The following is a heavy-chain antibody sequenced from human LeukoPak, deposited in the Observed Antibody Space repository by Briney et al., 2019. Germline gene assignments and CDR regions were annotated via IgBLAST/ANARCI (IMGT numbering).Heavy chain of an antibody. CDR1: GFTFSGYY. J-gene: IGHJ4*02. Sequence: GGSLRLSCAASGFTFSGYYMSWIRQAPGKGLEWVSYISSSGSTIYYADSVKGRFTISRDNAKNSLYLQMNSLRAEDTAVYYCARGSPCYYDSSGPGPFDYWGQGTLVTVSS. CDR3: ARGSPCYYDSSGPGPFDY. D-gene: IGHD3-22*01. V-gene: IGHV3-11*01. CDR2: ISSSGSTI.